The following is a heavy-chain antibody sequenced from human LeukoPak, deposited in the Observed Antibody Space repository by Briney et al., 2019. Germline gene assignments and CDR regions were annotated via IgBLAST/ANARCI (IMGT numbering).Heavy chain of an antibody. Sequence: GASVKVSCKASGYTFTSYYMHWVRQAPGQGLEWMGIINPSGGSTSYAQKFQGRVTMTTDTSTSTAYMELRSLRSDDTAVYYCARDLAGTTGYWGQGTLVTVSS. CDR2: INPSGGST. J-gene: IGHJ4*02. D-gene: IGHD1-14*01. CDR1: GYTFTSYY. CDR3: ARDLAGTTGY. V-gene: IGHV1-46*01.